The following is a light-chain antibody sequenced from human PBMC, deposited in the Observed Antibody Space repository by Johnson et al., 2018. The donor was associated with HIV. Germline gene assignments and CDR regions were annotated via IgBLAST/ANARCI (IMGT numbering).Light chain of an antibody. CDR3: GTWDSSLSVYV. Sequence: HSVLTQPPSVSAAPGQKVTISCSGSSSNIGNNYVSWYKQLPGTAPKLLIYENNKRPSGIPDRFSGSKSGTSATLGITGLQTGDEADYYCGTWDSSLSVYVFGTGTKVTVL. V-gene: IGLV1-51*02. CDR1: SSNIGNNY. CDR2: ENN. J-gene: IGLJ1*01.